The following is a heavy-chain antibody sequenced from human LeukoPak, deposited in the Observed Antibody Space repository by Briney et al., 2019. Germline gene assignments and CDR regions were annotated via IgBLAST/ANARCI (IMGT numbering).Heavy chain of an antibody. V-gene: IGHV3-30*03. J-gene: IGHJ4*02. Sequence: PGKSLRLSCESSGFTFSNSVMNWVRQAPGKGLEWVALVSYEGSSERYADSVKGRFTISRDNSKNVLYLQMNSLRVEDTAVYYCATNVLHDYKGSWGQGTLVTVSS. CDR2: VSYEGSSE. D-gene: IGHD4-11*01. CDR1: GFTFSNSV. CDR3: ATNVLHDYKGS.